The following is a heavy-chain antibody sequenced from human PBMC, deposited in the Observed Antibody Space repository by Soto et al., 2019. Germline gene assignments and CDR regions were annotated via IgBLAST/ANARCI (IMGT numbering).Heavy chain of an antibody. CDR2: INPTGGGT. J-gene: IGHJ4*02. D-gene: IGHD6-6*01. CDR1: GYIFTSHY. CDR3: ARKYSSSSPSDF. V-gene: IGHV1-46*01. Sequence: ASVKVSCKASGYIFTSHYMHWVRQAPGQGLEWMGVINPTGGGTSYAQKFQGRVTMTRDTSTSTVYMELSSLRSEDTAVYYCARKYSSSSPSDFWGQGTLVTVSS.